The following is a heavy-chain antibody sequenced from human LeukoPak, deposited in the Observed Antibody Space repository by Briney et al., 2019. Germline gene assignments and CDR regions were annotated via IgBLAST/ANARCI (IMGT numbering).Heavy chain of an antibody. V-gene: IGHV3-48*02. CDR1: GFTFTTYS. J-gene: IGHJ4*02. Sequence: GGSLRLSCAASGFTFTTYSMDWVRQAPGKGLEWVSYISSSSSTVHYADSVKGRFTISRDNAKNSLYLQMDSLRDEDTAVYYCARDLYPYYYDSSGYYYGYWGQGTLVTVSS. CDR3: ARDLYPYYYDSSGYYYGY. D-gene: IGHD3-22*01. CDR2: ISSSSSTV.